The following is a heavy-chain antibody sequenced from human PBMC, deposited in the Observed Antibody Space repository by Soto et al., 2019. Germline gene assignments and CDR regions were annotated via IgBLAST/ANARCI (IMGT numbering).Heavy chain of an antibody. CDR1: GGSISSYY. CDR3: ARDRYYGSGSYPRGRYYYYGMDV. CDR2: IYTSGST. D-gene: IGHD3-10*01. V-gene: IGHV4-4*07. J-gene: IGHJ6*02. Sequence: SETLYITCTVSGGSISSYYWSWIRQPAGKGLEWIGRIYTSGSTNYNPSLKSRVTMSVDTSKNQFSLKLSSVTAADTAVYYCARDRYYGSGSYPRGRYYYYGMDVWGQGTTVTVSS.